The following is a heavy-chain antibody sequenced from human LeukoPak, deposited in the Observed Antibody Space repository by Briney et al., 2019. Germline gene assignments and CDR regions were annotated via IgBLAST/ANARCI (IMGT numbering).Heavy chain of an antibody. CDR3: VRLTGAEFDY. CDR1: GFTFSSYW. CDR2: INSHGSST. D-gene: IGHD7-27*01. Sequence: GGSLRLSCAASGFTFSSYWLHWVRQVPGKGLVWVSGINSHGSSTSYADSVKGRFTISRDNAKNTLHLQMNSLRAEDTAVYYCVRLTGAEFDYWGQGTLVTVSS. J-gene: IGHJ4*02. V-gene: IGHV3-74*01.